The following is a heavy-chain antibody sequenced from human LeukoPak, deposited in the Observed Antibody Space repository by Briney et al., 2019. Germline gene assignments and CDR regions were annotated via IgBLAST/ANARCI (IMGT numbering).Heavy chain of an antibody. CDR1: GGSISSGSYY. CDR2: IYTSGST. D-gene: IGHD5-12*01. Sequence: SQTLSLTCTVSGGSISSGSYYWSWIRQPAGKGLEWIGRIYTSGSTNYNPSLKSRVTISVDKSKNQFSLKLSSMTAADTAVYYCARDRRSNTTPGYSGSGSDYWGQGTLVIVSS. CDR3: ARDRRSNTTPGYSGSGSDY. V-gene: IGHV4-61*02. J-gene: IGHJ4*02.